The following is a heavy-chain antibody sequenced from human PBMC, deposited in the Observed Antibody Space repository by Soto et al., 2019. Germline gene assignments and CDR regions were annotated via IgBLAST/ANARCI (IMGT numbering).Heavy chain of an antibody. CDR2: IGTAGDP. V-gene: IGHV3-13*05. CDR1: VFTFSSYD. Sequence: PWGSLRLSCSASVFTFSSYDMHWCRQATGKGLEWVSAIGTAGDPYYPGSVKGRFTISRENAKNSLYLQTNSLRAGDTAVYYCARSGTKGYGMDVWGQGTTVTVSS. CDR3: ARSGTKGYGMDV. D-gene: IGHD1-7*01. J-gene: IGHJ6*02.